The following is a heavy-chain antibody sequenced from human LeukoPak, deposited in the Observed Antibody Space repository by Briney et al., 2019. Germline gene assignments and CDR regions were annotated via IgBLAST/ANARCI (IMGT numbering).Heavy chain of an antibody. CDR2: ISAYNGNT. V-gene: IGHV1-18*01. D-gene: IGHD2/OR15-2a*01. Sequence: ASVKVSCKASGYTFTSYGISWVRQAPGQGLEWMGWISAYNGNTNYAQKLQGRVTMTTDTSTSTAYMELRSLRPEDTAVYFCARNFYGDGFDVWGQGTKVTVSS. CDR3: ARNFYGDGFDV. J-gene: IGHJ3*01. CDR1: GYTFTSYG.